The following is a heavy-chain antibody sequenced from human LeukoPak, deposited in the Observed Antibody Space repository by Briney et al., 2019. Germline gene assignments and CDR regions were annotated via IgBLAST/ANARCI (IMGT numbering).Heavy chain of an antibody. CDR2: IYYSGST. V-gene: IGHV4-39*01. CDR1: GGSISSSSYY. J-gene: IGHJ5*02. Sequence: SETPSLTCTVSGGSISSSSYYWGWIRQPPGKGLEWIGSIYYSGSTYYNPSLKSRVTISVDTSKNQFSLKLSSVTAADTAVYYCARGRKTTYYYDSSAGFDPWGQGTLVTVSS. D-gene: IGHD3-22*01. CDR3: ARGRKTTYYYDSSAGFDP.